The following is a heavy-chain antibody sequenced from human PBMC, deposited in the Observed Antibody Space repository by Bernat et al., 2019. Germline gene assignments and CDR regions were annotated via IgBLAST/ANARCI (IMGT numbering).Heavy chain of an antibody. CDR2: IYYSGST. V-gene: IGHV4-39*01. CDR1: GGSISSSSYY. CDR3: ARHFGQWLVEGMIDY. Sequence: QLQLQESGPGLVKPSETLSLTCTVSGGSISSSSYYWGWIRQPPGKGLEWIGSIYYSGSTYYNPSLKSRVTISVDTSKNQFSPKLSSVTAADTAVYYCARHFGQWLVEGMIDYWGQGTLVTVSS. J-gene: IGHJ4*02. D-gene: IGHD6-19*01.